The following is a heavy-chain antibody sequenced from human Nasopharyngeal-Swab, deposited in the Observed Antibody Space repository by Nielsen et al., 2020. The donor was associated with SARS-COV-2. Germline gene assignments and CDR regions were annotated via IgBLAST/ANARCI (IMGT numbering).Heavy chain of an antibody. Sequence: VRQAPGKGLEWGAVISYDGSNKYYADSVKGRFTISRDNSKNTLYLQMNSLRAEDTAVYYCAKGAYSYGNYYYYCGMDVWGQGTTVTVS. D-gene: IGHD5-18*01. CDR3: AKGAYSYGNYYYYCGMDV. J-gene: IGHJ6*02. CDR2: ISYDGSNK. V-gene: IGHV3-30-3*02.